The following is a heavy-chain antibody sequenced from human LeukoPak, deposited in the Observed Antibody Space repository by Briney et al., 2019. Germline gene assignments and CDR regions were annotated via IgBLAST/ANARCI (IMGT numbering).Heavy chain of an antibody. Sequence: ASVKVSCKASGGTFSSYAISWVRQAPGQGLEWMGRIIPIFGTANYAQKFQGRVTITTDESTSTAYMELSSLRPEDTAVYYCAREGIAVAGPLNAFDIWGQGTMVTVSS. D-gene: IGHD6-19*01. CDR3: AREGIAVAGPLNAFDI. J-gene: IGHJ3*02. V-gene: IGHV1-69*05. CDR2: IIPIFGTA. CDR1: GGTFSSYA.